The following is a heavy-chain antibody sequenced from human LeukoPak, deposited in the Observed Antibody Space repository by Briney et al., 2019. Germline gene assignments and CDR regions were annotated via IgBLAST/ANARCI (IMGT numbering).Heavy chain of an antibody. J-gene: IGHJ4*02. CDR1: GLTFSSYW. Sequence: GGSLRLSCAASGLTFSSYWMHWVRQAPGKGLVWVSRINSDGSSTSYADSVKGRFTISRDNAKNSLYLQMNSLRAEDTAVYYCARAGGSTVSHSDYWGQGTLVTVSS. D-gene: IGHD4-17*01. CDR3: ARAGGSTVSHSDY. CDR2: INSDGSST. V-gene: IGHV3-74*01.